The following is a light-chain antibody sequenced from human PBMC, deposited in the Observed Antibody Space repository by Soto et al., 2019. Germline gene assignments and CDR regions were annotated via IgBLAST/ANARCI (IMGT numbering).Light chain of an antibody. CDR2: GAS. CDR3: QQYNNWPTLT. J-gene: IGKJ4*01. V-gene: IGKV3-15*01. Sequence: EIVMTQSPATLSVSPGERATLSCRASQSVSSNLAWYRQKPGQAPRLLIYGASTRATGIPARFSGSGSGTEFTVTISSLQSEDFAVYYCQQYNNWPTLTFGGGTKVEI. CDR1: QSVSSN.